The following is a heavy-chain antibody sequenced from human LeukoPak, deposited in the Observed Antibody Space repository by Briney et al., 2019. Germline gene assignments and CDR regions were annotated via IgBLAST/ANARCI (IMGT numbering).Heavy chain of an antibody. D-gene: IGHD3-10*01. CDR1: GYTFTSYY. CDR3: ARDSIRITMVRGVLRYYFDY. V-gene: IGHV1-46*01. Sequence: ASVKVSCKASGYTFTSYYMHWVRQAPGQGLEWMGIINPSGGSTSYAQKFQGRVTMTRDTSTSTVYMELSSLRSEDTAVYYCARDSIRITMVRGVLRYYFDYWGQGTLVTVPS. J-gene: IGHJ4*02. CDR2: INPSGGST.